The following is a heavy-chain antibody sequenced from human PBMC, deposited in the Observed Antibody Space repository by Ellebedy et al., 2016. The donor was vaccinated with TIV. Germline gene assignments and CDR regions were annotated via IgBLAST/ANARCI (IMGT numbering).Heavy chain of an antibody. J-gene: IGHJ4*01. Sequence: MPSETLSLTCSVSGTVIRRFYWSWIRQPPGKGLEWIGDIYSSQSTNYNPSLKSRVTISVDTSKNQFSLRLSSVTAADTAVYYCARLRVGASMPTDYWGPGTLVTVSS. D-gene: IGHD1-26*01. V-gene: IGHV4-4*08. CDR3: ARLRVGASMPTDY. CDR2: IYSSQST. CDR1: GTVIRRFY.